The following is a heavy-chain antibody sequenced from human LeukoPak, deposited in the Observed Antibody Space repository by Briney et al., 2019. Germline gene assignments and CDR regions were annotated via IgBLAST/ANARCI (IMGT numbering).Heavy chain of an antibody. CDR3: AKAKGYRAPCSSTSCYVVDI. CDR1: GFTFSSYA. Sequence: GGSLRLSCAASGFTFSSYAMSWVRQAPGKGLEWVSVISGSGGSTNYADSVKGRFTISRDNSKNTLYLQMNSLRAEDTAVYYCAKAKGYRAPCSSTSCYVVDIWGQGTMVTVSS. D-gene: IGHD2-2*01. V-gene: IGHV3-23*01. J-gene: IGHJ3*02. CDR2: ISGSGGST.